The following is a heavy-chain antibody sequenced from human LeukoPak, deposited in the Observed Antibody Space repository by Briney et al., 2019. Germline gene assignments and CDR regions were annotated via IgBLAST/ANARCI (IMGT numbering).Heavy chain of an antibody. V-gene: IGHV3-23*01. CDR2: VSGSGGSI. CDR1: GFTFSSYA. D-gene: IGHD2-2*01. Sequence: GGSLRLSCAASGFTFSSYAMSWVRQAPGKGLEWVSAVSGSGGSIYYADSVKGRFTISRDNSKNTLYLQMHRLRAEDTAVYYCAKVRVPSSTSCSDYWGQGTLVTVSS. CDR3: AKVRVPSSTSCSDY. J-gene: IGHJ4*02.